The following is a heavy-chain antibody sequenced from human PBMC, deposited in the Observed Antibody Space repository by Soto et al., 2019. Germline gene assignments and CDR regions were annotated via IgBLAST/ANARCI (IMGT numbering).Heavy chain of an antibody. D-gene: IGHD6-13*01. CDR1: GGSISSYY. Sequence: QVQLQKSGPGLVKPSETLSLTCTVSGGSISSYYWSWIRQPAGKGLEWIGRISTTETTNYNPSLKCRVSRSLDTSKRQVSLQLSSVTAADAAGYYCAGHIDAAGRRYYGMDVW. J-gene: IGHJ6*01. CDR2: ISTTETT. V-gene: IGHV4-4*07. CDR3: AGHIDAAGRRYYGMDV.